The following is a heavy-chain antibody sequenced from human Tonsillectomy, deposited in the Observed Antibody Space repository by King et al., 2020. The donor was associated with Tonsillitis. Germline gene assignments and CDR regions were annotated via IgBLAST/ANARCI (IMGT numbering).Heavy chain of an antibody. J-gene: IGHJ1*01. V-gene: IGHV5-10-1*03. CDR1: GYSFTSYW. D-gene: IGHD3-22*01. CDR2: IDPSDSYT. CDR3: ARHNPEHYYDNSGYPRGIQH. Sequence: EVQLVESGAEVKKPGESLRISCKGSGYSFTSYWISWVRQMPGKGLEWMGRIDPSDSYTIYSPSFQGHVTISADKSISTAYVQWSSMKASDTAMYYCARHNPEHYYDNSGYPRGIQHWGQGTLVTVSS.